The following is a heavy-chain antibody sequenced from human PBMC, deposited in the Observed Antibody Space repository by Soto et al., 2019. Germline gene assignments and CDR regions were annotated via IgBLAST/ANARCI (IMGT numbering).Heavy chain of an antibody. J-gene: IGHJ6*02. Sequence: HPGGYLRLSCEDSGFKFGDYAMHWVRQAPGKGLEWVSGVSWNSEIVGYADSVKGRFTISRDNAKNALYLEMNSLRTEDRALYYCAKDRGPCSGNRCCSLYYYYGMDVWGQGTTVTVSS. CDR3: AKDRGPCSGNRCCSLYYYYGMDV. CDR1: GFKFGDYA. V-gene: IGHV3-9*01. D-gene: IGHD2-15*01. CDR2: VSWNSEIV.